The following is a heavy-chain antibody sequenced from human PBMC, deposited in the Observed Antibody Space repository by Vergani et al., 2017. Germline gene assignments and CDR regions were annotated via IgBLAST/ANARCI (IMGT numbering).Heavy chain of an antibody. CDR1: GFIFNYYG. Sequence: QVHLVESGGGVVQPGGSLRLSCAASGFIFNYYGINWVRQAPGKGLEWVSFIRSDGGSEMYADSVRGRFTISRDNSKNTVSFEMLSLRTEDTAVYYCAKVHSGQIGSPHDYYFDYWGQGTLVTFSS. CDR2: IRSDGGSE. J-gene: IGHJ4*02. V-gene: IGHV3-30*02. CDR3: AKVHSGQIGSPHDYYFDY. D-gene: IGHD1-26*01.